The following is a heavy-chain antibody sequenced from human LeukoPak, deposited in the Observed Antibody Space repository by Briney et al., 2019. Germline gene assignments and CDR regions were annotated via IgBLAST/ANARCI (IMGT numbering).Heavy chain of an antibody. CDR3: ANLLQWSGDLFIDY. D-gene: IGHD3-10*01. V-gene: IGHV3-30*02. CDR2: IRFDVSNK. CDR1: GFTFSAYG. Sequence: GGSLRLSCAASGFTFSAYGMHWVRQAPGRGLGWVAFIRFDVSNKYYADSVKGRFIISRDDSRNMLYLQMNSLRIEDTAVYYCANLLQWSGDLFIDYWGQGTPATVSS. J-gene: IGHJ4*02.